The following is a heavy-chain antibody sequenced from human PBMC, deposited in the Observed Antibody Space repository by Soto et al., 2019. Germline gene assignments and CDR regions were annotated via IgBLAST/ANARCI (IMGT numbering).Heavy chain of an antibody. CDR3: ARARATIAAAASFDC. D-gene: IGHD6-13*01. V-gene: IGHV4-4*02. CDR1: GGSISTSNW. Sequence: QVQLQESGPGLVKPSGTLSLTCAVSGGSISTSNWWSWVRQPPGKGLEWIGEVYRTGSTTYNPSLESRLTISVDKSKNQSSLKLTSVTAADTAVYYCARARATIAAAASFDCWGQGTLVTVSS. J-gene: IGHJ4*02. CDR2: VYRTGST.